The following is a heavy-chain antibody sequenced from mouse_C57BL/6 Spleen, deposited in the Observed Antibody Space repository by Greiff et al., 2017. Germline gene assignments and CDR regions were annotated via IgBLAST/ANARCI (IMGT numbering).Heavy chain of an antibody. J-gene: IGHJ3*01. D-gene: IGHD3-2*02. CDR2: FHPYNDDT. CDR3: ATEGPAQATGFAY. CDR1: GYTFTTYP. Sequence: VQLQESGAELVKPGASVKMSCKASGYTFTTYPIEWMKQNHGKSLEWIGNFHPYNDDTKYNEKFKGKATLTVEKSSSTVYLELSRLTSDDSAVYYCATEGPAQATGFAYWGQGTLVTVSA. V-gene: IGHV1-47*01.